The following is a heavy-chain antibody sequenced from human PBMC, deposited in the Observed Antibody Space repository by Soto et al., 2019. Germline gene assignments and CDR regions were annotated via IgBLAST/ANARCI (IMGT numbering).Heavy chain of an antibody. V-gene: IGHV1-69*11. CDR3: ARDPPSHYSYGMDV. CDR1: GGTFSSYA. Sequence: QVQLVQSGAEVKKPGSSVKVSCKASGGTFSSYAISWVRQAPGQGLEWMGGIIPILGTANYAQKFQGRVTXXAXEPXSTAYMELSSLRSEDTAVYYCARDPPSHYSYGMDVRGQGTTVTVSS. J-gene: IGHJ6*02. CDR2: IIPILGTA.